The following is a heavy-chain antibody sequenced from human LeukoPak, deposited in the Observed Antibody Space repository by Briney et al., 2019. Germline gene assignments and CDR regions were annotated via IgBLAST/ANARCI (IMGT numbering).Heavy chain of an antibody. V-gene: IGHV3-30*02. D-gene: IGHD6-13*01. CDR3: AKGAAPGAKLSYYFDH. Sequence: GGSLRLSCAASGFPFNTYGMHWVRQTPGKGLEWVAFIRYDRSNNYYADSVRGRFTISRDASNDTLYLQMTSLKAEDTAIYFCAKGAAPGAKLSYYFDHWGQGVLVTVSS. CDR2: IRYDRSNN. CDR1: GFPFNTYG. J-gene: IGHJ4*02.